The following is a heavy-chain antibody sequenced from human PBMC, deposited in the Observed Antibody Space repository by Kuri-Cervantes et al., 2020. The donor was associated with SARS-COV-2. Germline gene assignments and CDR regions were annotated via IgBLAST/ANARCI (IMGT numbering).Heavy chain of an antibody. CDR1: GFTFSGHW. D-gene: IGHD1-1*01. J-gene: IGHJ4*02. CDR2: ISSDGSYT. CDR3: VRDGDHWNFDY. Sequence: GGSLRLSCAASGFTFSGHWIHWVRQAPGKGLVWISRISSDGSYTNNADSVKGRFTLSRDNAKNMLFLQMNSLRAEDTAVYYCVRDGDHWNFDYWGQGTLVTVSS. V-gene: IGHV3-74*01.